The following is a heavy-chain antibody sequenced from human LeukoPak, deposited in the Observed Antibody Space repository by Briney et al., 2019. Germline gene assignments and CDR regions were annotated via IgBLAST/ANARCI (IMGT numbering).Heavy chain of an antibody. V-gene: IGHV4-4*07. D-gene: IGHD3-10*01. CDR1: GGSISGYY. CDR2: IYNIGNI. Sequence: SETLSLTCTVSGGSISGYYWSWIRQPAGKGLEWIGRIYNIGNINYNPSLKSRVTMSVDTSKNQFSLKLSSVTAADTAVYYCARGPTYGSAEPIDYWGQGTLATVSS. J-gene: IGHJ4*02. CDR3: ARGPTYGSAEPIDY.